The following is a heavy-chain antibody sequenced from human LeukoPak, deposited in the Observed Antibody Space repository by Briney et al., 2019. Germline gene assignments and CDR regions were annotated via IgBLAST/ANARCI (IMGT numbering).Heavy chain of an antibody. CDR1: GGSISSYY. CDR3: ARAYYGSGSAFWY. V-gene: IGHV4-59*01. Sequence: SETLSLTCTVSGGSISSYYWSWIRQPPGKGLEWIGYIYYSGSTNYNPSLKSRVTISVDTSKNQFSLKLSSVTAADTAVYYCARAYYGSGSAFWYWGRGTLVTVSS. D-gene: IGHD3-10*01. CDR2: IYYSGST. J-gene: IGHJ4*02.